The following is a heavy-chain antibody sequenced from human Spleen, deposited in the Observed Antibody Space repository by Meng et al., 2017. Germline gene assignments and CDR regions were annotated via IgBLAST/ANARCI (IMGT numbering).Heavy chain of an antibody. J-gene: IGHJ4*02. D-gene: IGHD5-18*01. CDR1: GFTFSSYW. Sequence: GESLKISCAASGFTFSSYWMHWVRQAPGKGLVWVSRINSDGSSTSYVDSVKGRFTISRDNAKNTLYLQMNSLRAEETAVYYCAREDTAMVEGFDYGGKGTLVTVSS. CDR3: AREDTAMVEGFDY. V-gene: IGHV3-74*01. CDR2: INSDGSST.